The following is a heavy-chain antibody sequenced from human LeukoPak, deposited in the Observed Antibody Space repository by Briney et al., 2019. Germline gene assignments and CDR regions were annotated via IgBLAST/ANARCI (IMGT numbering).Heavy chain of an antibody. CDR1: GYTFTSYG. CDR2: ISAKKGNT. J-gene: IGHJ4*02. D-gene: IGHD2-2*01. V-gene: IGHV1-18*01. Sequence: ASVKVSCKASGYTFTSYGISWVRQAPGQGLEWMGWISAKKGNTDYAQKLQGRVTMTTDTSTSTAYMELRSLRSDDTAVYYCARGGCSSTSCYEDYWGQGTLVTVSS. CDR3: ARGGCSSTSCYEDY.